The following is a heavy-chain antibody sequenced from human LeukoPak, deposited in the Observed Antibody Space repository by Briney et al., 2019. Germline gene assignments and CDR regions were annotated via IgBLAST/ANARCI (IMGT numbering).Heavy chain of an antibody. CDR2: IYPGDSDT. V-gene: IGHV5-51*01. J-gene: IGHJ4*02. D-gene: IGHD3-9*01. CDR1: GYRFTSYW. Sequence: GESLKISFKGSGYRFTSYWIGWVRQMPGKGLEWMGIIYPGDSDTRYSPSFQGQVTISADKSISTAYLQWSSLKASDTAMYYCARPVASRYFDWLPDYWGQGTLVTVSS. CDR3: ARPVASRYFDWLPDY.